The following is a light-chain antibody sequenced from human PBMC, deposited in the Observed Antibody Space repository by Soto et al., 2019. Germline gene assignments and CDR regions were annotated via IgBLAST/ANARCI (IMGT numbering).Light chain of an antibody. Sequence: ETVLTQSPGTLSLSPGERATLSCRASQSVSNNYLAWYQQKPGQAPRLPIYGASNRATGIPDRFSGSGSGTDFTLAISRLEPEDFAVYYCQQYGSSGTFGQGTKVDIK. V-gene: IGKV3-20*01. CDR2: GAS. J-gene: IGKJ1*01. CDR3: QQYGSSGT. CDR1: QSVSNNY.